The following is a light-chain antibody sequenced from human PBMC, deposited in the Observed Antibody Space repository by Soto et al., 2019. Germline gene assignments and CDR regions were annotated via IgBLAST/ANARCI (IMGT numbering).Light chain of an antibody. CDR3: QQYGRSPWT. J-gene: IGKJ1*01. CDR2: DAS. V-gene: IGKV3-20*01. CDR1: QSVDSTS. Sequence: ESVLTQSPGTLSLSPGERATLSCRASQSVDSTSLAWYLQKPGQAPRLLIYDASCRATGIPDRISGSDSGTDFTHISSRLEPEDFAVYFCQQYGRSPWTFGQGTKVEIK.